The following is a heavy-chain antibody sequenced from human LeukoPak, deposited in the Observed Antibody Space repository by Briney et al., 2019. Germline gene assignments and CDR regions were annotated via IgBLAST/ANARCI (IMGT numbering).Heavy chain of an antibody. V-gene: IGHV1-69*13. J-gene: IGHJ5*02. Sequence: GASVTVSCKASGGTFNSYAISWVRQAPGQGLEWMGGIIPIFGTANYAQKFQGRVTITADESTSTAYMELSSLRSEDTAVYYCARDPDDSSGYYRWGQGTLVTVSS. D-gene: IGHD3-22*01. CDR2: IIPIFGTA. CDR3: ARDPDDSSGYYR. CDR1: GGTFNSYA.